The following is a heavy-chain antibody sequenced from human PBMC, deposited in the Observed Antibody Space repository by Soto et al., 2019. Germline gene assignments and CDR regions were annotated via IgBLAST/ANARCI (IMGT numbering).Heavy chain of an antibody. D-gene: IGHD7-27*01. CDR2: IYNSGST. V-gene: IGHV4-59*01. CDR3: ATLGDYLDY. J-gene: IGHJ4*02. CDR1: GGSISSYY. Sequence: ASETLSLTCTVSGGSISSYYWSWIRQPPGKGLEWIGYIYNSGSTNYNPSLKSRVTISVDTSKNQFSLKLSSVTAADTAVYYCATLGDYLDYWGQGTLVTVSS.